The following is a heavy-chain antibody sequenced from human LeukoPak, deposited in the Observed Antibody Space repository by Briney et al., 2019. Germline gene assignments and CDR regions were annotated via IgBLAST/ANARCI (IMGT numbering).Heavy chain of an antibody. CDR3: AKVIEAFDY. D-gene: IGHD3-16*02. V-gene: IGHV3-48*01. CDR2: ISSRSATI. J-gene: IGHJ4*02. CDR1: GFTFSSYS. Sequence: GGSLRLSCAASGFTFSSYSMNWVRQAPGKGLEWVSYISSRSATIYYADSVKGRFTISRDNSKNTLYLQMNSPRAEDTAVYYCAKVIEAFDYWGQGTLVTVSS.